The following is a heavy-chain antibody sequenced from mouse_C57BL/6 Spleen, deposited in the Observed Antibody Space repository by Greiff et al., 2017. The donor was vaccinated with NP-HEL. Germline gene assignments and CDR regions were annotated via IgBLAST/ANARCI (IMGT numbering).Heavy chain of an antibody. D-gene: IGHD2-2*01. J-gene: IGHJ2*01. Sequence: QVQLKESGAELVRPGASVTLSCKASGYTFTDYEMHWVKQTPVHGLEWIGAIDPETGGTAYNQKFKGKAILTADKSSSTAYMELRSLTSEDSAVYYCTRKIYYGYDDGYYFDYGGQGPLSQSPQ. CDR2: IDPETGGT. CDR1: GYTFTDYE. CDR3: TRKIYYGYDDGYYFDY. V-gene: IGHV1-15*01.